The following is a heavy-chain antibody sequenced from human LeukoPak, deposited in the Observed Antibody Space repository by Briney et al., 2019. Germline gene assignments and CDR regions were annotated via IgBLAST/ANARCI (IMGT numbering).Heavy chain of an antibody. V-gene: IGHV4-59*08. CDR3: ARHNSGWSLGHPNWFDP. J-gene: IGHJ5*02. CDR2: IYYSGSS. Sequence: TSETLSLTCTVSGGSISSYYRSWIRQPPGKGLEWIGYIYYSGSSNYNASLTSRVTISVDTTKNQYYLMQMHMTAADTAVYFCARHNSGWSLGHPNWFDPWGQGTLVTVSS. CDR1: GGSISSYY. D-gene: IGHD6-19*01.